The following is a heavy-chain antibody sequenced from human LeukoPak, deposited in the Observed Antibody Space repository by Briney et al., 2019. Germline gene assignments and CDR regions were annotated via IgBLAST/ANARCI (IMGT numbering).Heavy chain of an antibody. J-gene: IGHJ4*02. D-gene: IGHD1-26*01. CDR1: GVTISSYE. CDR3: ARDEVGATTEFDY. Sequence: GGSLRLSCAASGVTISSYEMNWVRHAPRGGLEWVAYISTSGSTEYYADSVKGRFTISRDNAKTSMYLQMNSLRVEDTAVYYCARDEVGATTEFDYWGQGTLVTVS. V-gene: IGHV3-48*03. CDR2: ISTSGSTE.